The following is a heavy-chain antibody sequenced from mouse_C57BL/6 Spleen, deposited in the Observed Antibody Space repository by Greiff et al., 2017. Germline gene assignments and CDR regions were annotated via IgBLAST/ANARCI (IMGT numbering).Heavy chain of an antibody. CDR2: INYDGSST. D-gene: IGHD3-3*01. V-gene: IGHV5-16*01. J-gene: IGHJ3*01. Sequence: EVKLVESEGGLVQPGSSMKLSCTASGFTFSDYYMAWVRQVPEKGLEWVANINYDGSSTYYLDSLKSRFIISRDNAKNILYLQMSSLKSEDTATYYCARDQGSFAYWGQGTLVTVSA. CDR3: ARDQGSFAY. CDR1: GFTFSDYY.